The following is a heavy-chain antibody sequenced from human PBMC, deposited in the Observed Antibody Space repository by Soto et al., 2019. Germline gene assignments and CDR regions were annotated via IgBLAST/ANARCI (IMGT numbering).Heavy chain of an antibody. Sequence: PSETLSLTCTVSGGSLSGYFWSWIRQPPGKGLEWIGYIYYSGSTNYTPSLKSRVTMSVNTSKNQISLKLRSVAAADTAVYYCAREMYISGYSPSDHWGQGTVVTVSS. D-gene: IGHD3-22*01. V-gene: IGHV4-59*01. CDR1: GGSLSGYF. CDR2: IYYSGST. CDR3: AREMYISGYSPSDH. J-gene: IGHJ4*02.